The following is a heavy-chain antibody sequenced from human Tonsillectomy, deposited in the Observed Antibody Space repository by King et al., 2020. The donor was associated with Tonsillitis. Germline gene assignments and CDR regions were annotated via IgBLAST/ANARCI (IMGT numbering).Heavy chain of an antibody. V-gene: IGHV4-59*01. D-gene: IGHD5-24*01. Sequence: QLQESGPGLVKPSETLSLTCTVSGGSISSFYWSWIRPPPGKGLEWIGYNYYSGSTNYNSSLKSRVTISVDTSKNKFSLNLSSVTAADTAVYYCAIGLLWLHSYYFDSWGQRTLVTVSS. CDR2: NYYSGST. J-gene: IGHJ4*02. CDR3: AIGLLWLHSYYFDS. CDR1: GGSISSFY.